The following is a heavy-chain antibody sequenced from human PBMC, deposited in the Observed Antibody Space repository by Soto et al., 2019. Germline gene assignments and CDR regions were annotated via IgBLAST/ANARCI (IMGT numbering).Heavy chain of an antibody. J-gene: IGHJ5*02. CDR3: ARVLRGVVNWFDP. Sequence: HLVQSGPEVKQPGASVTVSCKTSGDTFTNFGLSWVRQAPGQGLEWMGWIATYNSNKNCAQKFQGRLTLTTDTSTSTAYMELKSLGYDDTAVYYRARVLRGVVNWFDPWGQGTLVTVSS. CDR2: IATYNSNK. V-gene: IGHV1-18*01. D-gene: IGHD3-10*01. CDR1: GDTFTNFG.